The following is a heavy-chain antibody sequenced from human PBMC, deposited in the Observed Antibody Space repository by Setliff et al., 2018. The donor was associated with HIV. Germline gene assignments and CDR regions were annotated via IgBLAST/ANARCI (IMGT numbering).Heavy chain of an antibody. CDR1: GGSISSSSYY. CDR3: AIKGAATGTGWFDP. J-gene: IGHJ5*02. D-gene: IGHD6-13*01. Sequence: SETLSLTCTVSGGSISSSSYYWGWIRQPPGKGLEWIGTIYYSGSTYYNPSLKSRVTISVDTSKNQFSLKLNSVTAADTAVYYCAIKGAATGTGWFDPWGQGTLVTVS. V-gene: IGHV4-39*01. CDR2: IYYSGST.